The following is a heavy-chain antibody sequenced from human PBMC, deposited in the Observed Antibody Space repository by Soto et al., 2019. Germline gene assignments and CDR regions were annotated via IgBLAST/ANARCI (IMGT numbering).Heavy chain of an antibody. CDR3: ARPTLPLGGAHDGHDAFDI. CDR1: GYSFTTYW. V-gene: IGHV5-10-1*01. CDR2: IDPSDSYT. D-gene: IGHD3-16*01. Sequence: GESLKISCKDSGYSFTTYWITWVRQMPGKGLEWMGKIDPSDSYTNYSPSFQGHVTISADKSISTAYLQWSSLKASDTAMYYCARPTLPLGGAHDGHDAFDIWGQGTMVTVS. J-gene: IGHJ3*02.